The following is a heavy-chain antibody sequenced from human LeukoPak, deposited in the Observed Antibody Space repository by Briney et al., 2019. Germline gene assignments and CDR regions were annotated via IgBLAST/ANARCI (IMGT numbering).Heavy chain of an antibody. Sequence: ASVKVSCKASGYSFINFYIHWVRQAPGQGLEWMGMINPSGGSTDYSQKFQGRVTMTRDTSTSTVYMELSSLRSEDTAVYYCARGGDGYNPVPGYWGQGTLVTVSS. CDR1: GYSFINFY. CDR3: ARGGDGYNPVPGY. D-gene: IGHD5-24*01. V-gene: IGHV1-46*01. CDR2: INPSGGST. J-gene: IGHJ4*02.